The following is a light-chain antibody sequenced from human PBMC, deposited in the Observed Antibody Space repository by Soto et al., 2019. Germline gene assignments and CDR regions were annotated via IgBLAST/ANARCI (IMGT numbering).Light chain of an antibody. CDR1: QDISNY. CDR3: QQFYYYPHT. J-gene: IGKJ2*01. CDR2: DAS. V-gene: IGKV1-33*01. Sequence: DIQMTQSPSSLSASVGDRVTITCQASQDISNYLNWYQQKPGKAPKLLIYDASNLETGVPSRFSGSGSGTDFTLTINNLQPEDFAIYYCQQFYYYPHTFGQGTKLEVK.